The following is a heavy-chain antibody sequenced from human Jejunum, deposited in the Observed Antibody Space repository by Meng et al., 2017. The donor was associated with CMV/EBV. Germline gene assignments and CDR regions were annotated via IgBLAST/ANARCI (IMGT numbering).Heavy chain of an antibody. CDR1: GGSLSSRNW. CDR2: IYSGGST. J-gene: IGHJ4*03. CDR3: ARGAGSSSSRRYLDY. D-gene: IGHD6-6*01. Sequence: VQLQGSGPGLVKPSGTLSLTCAVSGGSLSSRNWWSWVRQAPGKGLEWVSVIYSGGSTYYADSVKDRFTISRDTSKNTVYLQMDSLRAEDTAVYYCARGAGSSSSRRYLDYWGQGTLVTVSS. V-gene: IGHV3-66*01.